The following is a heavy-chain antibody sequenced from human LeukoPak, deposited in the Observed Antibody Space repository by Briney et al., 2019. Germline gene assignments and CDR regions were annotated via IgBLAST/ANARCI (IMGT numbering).Heavy chain of an antibody. J-gene: IGHJ1*01. D-gene: IGHD6-13*01. CDR2: IIPILGIA. V-gene: IGHV1-69*04. Sequence: SVKVSCKASGGTFSSYAISWVRQAPGQGLEWMGRIIPILGIANYAQKFQGRVTITADKSTSTAYMELSSLRSEDTAVYYCASDPTIAAAGTEYFQHWGQGTLVTVSS. CDR3: ASDPTIAAAGTEYFQH. CDR1: GGTFSSYA.